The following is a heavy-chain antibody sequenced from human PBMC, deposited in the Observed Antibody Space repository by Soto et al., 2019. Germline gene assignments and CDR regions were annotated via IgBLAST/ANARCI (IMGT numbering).Heavy chain of an antibody. V-gene: IGHV1-2*02. Sequence: GSVKGSCKASGYTFTGYYMHWVRQAPGQGLEWMGWINPNSGGTNYAQKFQGRVTMTRDTSISTAYMELSRLRSDDTAVYYCARDMVRGVISDNWFDPWGQGTLVTVSS. J-gene: IGHJ5*02. D-gene: IGHD3-10*01. CDR1: GYTFTGYY. CDR3: ARDMVRGVISDNWFDP. CDR2: INPNSGGT.